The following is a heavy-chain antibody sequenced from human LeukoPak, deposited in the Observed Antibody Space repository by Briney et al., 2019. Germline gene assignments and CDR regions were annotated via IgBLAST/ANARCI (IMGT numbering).Heavy chain of an antibody. D-gene: IGHD3-9*01. V-gene: IGHV3-21*04. J-gene: IGHJ4*02. CDR1: GFTFSSYS. Sequence: GGSLRLSCVASGFTFSSYSMNCVRQAPGKGLEWVSFISSSSSYIYYADSVKGRFTISRDNAKNSLYLQMNSLRAEDTAVYYCAKRKRYFDWLLFRYYFDYWGQGTLVTVSS. CDR3: AKRKRYFDWLLFRYYFDY. CDR2: ISSSSSYI.